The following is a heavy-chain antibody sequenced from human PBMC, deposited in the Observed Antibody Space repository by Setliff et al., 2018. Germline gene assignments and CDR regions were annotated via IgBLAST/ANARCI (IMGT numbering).Heavy chain of an antibody. D-gene: IGHD2-21*02. CDR3: AQTKGFVDGYLDP. Sequence: ASVKVSCKASADTFTGYYVHWVRQAPGQGLEWRGWINGNSGVTKYAQKFQGRVTMTSETSISIVYMDLTRLTSYDAAVYYCAQTKGFVDGYLDPWGQGTLVTVSS. CDR1: ADTFTGYY. J-gene: IGHJ5*02. V-gene: IGHV1-2*02. CDR2: INGNSGVT.